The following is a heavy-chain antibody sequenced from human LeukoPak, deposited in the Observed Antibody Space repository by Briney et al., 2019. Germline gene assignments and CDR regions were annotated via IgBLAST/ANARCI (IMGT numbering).Heavy chain of an antibody. CDR1: GGSFSGYY. CDR2: IYYSGST. V-gene: IGHV4-59*01. Sequence: SETLSLTCAVYGGSFSGYYWSWIRQPPGKGLGWIGYIYYSGSTNYNPSLKSRVTISVDTSKNQFSLKLSSVTAADTAVYYCARGVGIVVVPAAIHDAFDIWGQGTMVTVSS. D-gene: IGHD2-2*01. CDR3: ARGVGIVVVPAAIHDAFDI. J-gene: IGHJ3*02.